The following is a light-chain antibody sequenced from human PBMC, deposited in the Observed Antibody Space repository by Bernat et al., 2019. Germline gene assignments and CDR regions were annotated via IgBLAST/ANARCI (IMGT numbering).Light chain of an antibody. CDR2: GNN. Sequence: QSVLTQPPSVSGAPGQRATISCTGSSSNIGAGYDVHWYQQLPGRAPKLLMFGNNNRPSGFPDRFSGSTSGTSASLAITGLQAEDEAHYYCQSYDSSLSGSVFGGGTKLAVV. J-gene: IGLJ2*01. CDR1: SSNIGAGYD. V-gene: IGLV1-40*01. CDR3: QSYDSSLSGSV.